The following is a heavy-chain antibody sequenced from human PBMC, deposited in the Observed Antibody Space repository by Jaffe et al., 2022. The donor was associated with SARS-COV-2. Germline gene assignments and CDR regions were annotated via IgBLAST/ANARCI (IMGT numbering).Heavy chain of an antibody. CDR3: VRWGESGVTLDY. CDR2: IWNDGSHK. D-gene: IGHD2-21*02. V-gene: IGHV3-33*01. Sequence: QVQLVESGGGVVQPGRSLRLSCAASGFTFSSYGLHWVRQAPGKGLEWVAVIWNDGSHKYYADSVKGRFTVSKDSSKNTLYLEMNSLRAEDTAVYYCVRWGESGVTLDYWGQGTLVTVSS. J-gene: IGHJ4*02. CDR1: GFTFSSYG.